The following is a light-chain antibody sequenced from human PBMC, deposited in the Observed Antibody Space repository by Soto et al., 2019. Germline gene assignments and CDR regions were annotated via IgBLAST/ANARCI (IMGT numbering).Light chain of an antibody. CDR3: QQYNSYL. CDR1: QSITTW. Sequence: DIQMTQSPSTVSAYVGDSVTITCRASQSITTWLAWYQQRPGKAPKLLIYDVSSLQSGVPSRFSGSGSGTEFTLTISSLQPDDFATYYCQQYNSYLFGQGTKVDIK. CDR2: DVS. V-gene: IGKV1-5*01. J-gene: IGKJ1*01.